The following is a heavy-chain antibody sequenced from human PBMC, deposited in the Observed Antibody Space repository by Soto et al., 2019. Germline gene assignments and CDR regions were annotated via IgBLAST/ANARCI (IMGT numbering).Heavy chain of an antibody. CDR1: GFTFSSYA. Sequence: EGSLRLSCAASGFTFSSYAMSWVRQAPGKGLEWVSAISGSGGSTYYADSVKGRFTISRDNSKNTLYLQMNSLRAEDTAVYYCAKPIVVVPAATPYWYYYYYGMDVWGQGTTVTVSS. D-gene: IGHD2-2*01. V-gene: IGHV3-23*01. CDR3: AKPIVVVPAATPYWYYYYYGMDV. J-gene: IGHJ6*02. CDR2: ISGSGGST.